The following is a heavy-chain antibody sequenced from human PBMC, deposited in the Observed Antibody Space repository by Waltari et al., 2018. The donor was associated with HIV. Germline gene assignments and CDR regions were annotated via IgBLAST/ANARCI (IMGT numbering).Heavy chain of an antibody. CDR3: AKATGGESWAFDY. J-gene: IGHJ4*02. Sequence: QVPLVESGGGVVQPGRSVIRSCSVSGLIFSKYGMHWVRQAPGKGLEWVAVISYDGSKKYYADSMKGRFTISRDNSRDTLYLQMNSLRADDAATYYCAKATGGESWAFDYWGQGTLVTVSS. CDR1: GLIFSKYG. V-gene: IGHV3-30*18. D-gene: IGHD3-16*01. CDR2: ISYDGSKK.